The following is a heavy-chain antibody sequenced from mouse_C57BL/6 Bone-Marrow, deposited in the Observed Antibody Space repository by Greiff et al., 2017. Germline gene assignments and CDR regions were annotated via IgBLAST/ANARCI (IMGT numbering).Heavy chain of an antibody. V-gene: IGHV1-19*01. Sequence: VQLQQSGPVLVKPGGSVKLSCKASGYTFTDYYMNWVKQTPGKSLEWIGDISHYNGGTSYNQNFKGKFTFTVDKSSSTVYMELSSLTSEDTAVYYCAREGPWFAYWGQGTLVTVSA. CDR2: ISHYNGGT. CDR1: GYTFTDYY. CDR3: AREGPWFAY. J-gene: IGHJ3*01.